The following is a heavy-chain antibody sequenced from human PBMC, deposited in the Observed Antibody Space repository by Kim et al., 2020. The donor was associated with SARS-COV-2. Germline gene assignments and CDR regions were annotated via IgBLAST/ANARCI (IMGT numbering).Heavy chain of an antibody. CDR2: IKQDGSQT. Sequence: GGSLRLSCAVSGFSFSSAWMTWVRQAPGKGLEWVANIKQDGSQTYYVDSVKGRFTISRDNAKNSLYLQMNSLRAEDTAVYHCATGIYTYGTWGQGTLVT. J-gene: IGHJ4*02. V-gene: IGHV3-7*01. D-gene: IGHD5-18*01. CDR1: GFSFSSAW. CDR3: ATGIYTYGT.